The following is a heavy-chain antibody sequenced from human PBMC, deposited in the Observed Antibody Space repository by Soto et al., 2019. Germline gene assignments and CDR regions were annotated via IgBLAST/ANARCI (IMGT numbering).Heavy chain of an antibody. CDR1: GYTFTSYD. J-gene: IGHJ6*02. CDR3: ARRDDILTGYYRYYYYYGMDV. Sequence: ASVKVSCKASGYTFTSYDINWVRQATGQGLEWMGWMHPNSGNTGYAQKFQGRVTMTRNTSISTAYMELSSLRSEDTAVYYCARRDDILTGYYRYYYYYGMDVWGQGTTVTVSS. D-gene: IGHD3-9*01. CDR2: MHPNSGNT. V-gene: IGHV1-8*01.